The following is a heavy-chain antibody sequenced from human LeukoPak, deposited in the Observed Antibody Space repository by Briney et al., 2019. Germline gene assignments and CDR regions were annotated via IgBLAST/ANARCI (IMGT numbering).Heavy chain of an antibody. CDR2: LHYDGSNE. CDR1: GFTFSSYG. V-gene: IGHV3-30*02. J-gene: IGHJ4*02. CDR3: AKIAVATYFDH. D-gene: IGHD5-12*01. Sequence: GSLRLSCAASGFTFSSYGMHWVRQAPGKGLEWVAFLHYDGSNEYYANSVKGRFTISRDNSKNTLYLQMNSLRAEDTAVYYCAKIAVATYFDHWGQGTLVTVSS.